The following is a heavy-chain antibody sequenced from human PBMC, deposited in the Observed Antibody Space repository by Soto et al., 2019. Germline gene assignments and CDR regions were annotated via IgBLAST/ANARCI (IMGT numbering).Heavy chain of an antibody. J-gene: IGHJ6*02. CDR3: VTYYYYGMDV. CDR2: ISYDGSNK. V-gene: IGHV3-30*03. Sequence: QVQLVESGGGVVQPGRSLRLSCAASGFTFSSYGMHWVRQAPGKGLEWVAVISYDGSNKYYADSVKGRFTISRDNSKNTLYLQMTSLRAEDTAVYYCVTYYYYGMDVWGQGTTVTVSS. CDR1: GFTFSSYG.